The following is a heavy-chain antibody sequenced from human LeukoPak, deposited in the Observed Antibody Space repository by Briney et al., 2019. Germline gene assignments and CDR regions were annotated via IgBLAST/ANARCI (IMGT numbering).Heavy chain of an antibody. CDR2: ISSNGGST. V-gene: IGHV3-64*01. D-gene: IGHD3-10*01. CDR1: GFTFSSYA. CDR3: ARVLSGRGSLYYYYYYMDV. J-gene: IGHJ6*03. Sequence: GGSLRLSCAASGFTFSSYAMHWVRQAPGKGLEYVSAISSNGGSTYYANSVKGRFTISRDNSKNTLYLQMNSLRAEDTAVYYCARVLSGRGSLYYYYYYMDVWGKGTTVTISS.